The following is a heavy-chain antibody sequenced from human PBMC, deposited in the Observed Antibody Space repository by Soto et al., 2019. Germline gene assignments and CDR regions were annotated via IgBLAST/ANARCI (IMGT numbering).Heavy chain of an antibody. J-gene: IGHJ4*02. D-gene: IGHD6-13*01. CDR2: VYNSGST. CDR3: ARYRREAVAGYTLDN. CDR1: GGSISSNY. Sequence: PSETLSLTCTVAGGSISSNYWTWIRQPPGKGLEWIGYVYNSGSTNYNPSLKSRVTISEDTSKSQFSLKVNSMTAADTAVYYCARYRREAVAGYTLDNWGQGILVTVSS. V-gene: IGHV4-59*01.